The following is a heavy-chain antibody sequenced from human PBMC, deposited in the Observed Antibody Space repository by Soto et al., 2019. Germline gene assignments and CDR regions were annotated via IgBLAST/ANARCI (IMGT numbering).Heavy chain of an antibody. CDR2: IYYSGNT. Sequence: PSETLSLTCTVPGGSISSGGYYWSWIRQHPGKGLEWIGYIYYSGNTYYNPSLKSRVTISVDTSKNQFSLKLSSVTAADTAVYYCARATYYYDSSGYSDRVLDYWGQGTLVTVSS. CDR1: GGSISSGGYY. J-gene: IGHJ4*02. D-gene: IGHD3-22*01. V-gene: IGHV4-31*03. CDR3: ARATYYYDSSGYSDRVLDY.